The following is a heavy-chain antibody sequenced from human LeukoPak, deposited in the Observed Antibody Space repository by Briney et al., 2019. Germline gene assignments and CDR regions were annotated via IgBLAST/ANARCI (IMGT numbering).Heavy chain of an antibody. CDR2: IIPIFGTA. V-gene: IGHV1-69*13. D-gene: IGHD2-2*01. CDR1: GGTFSSYA. CDR3: ARAPAAIRWFDP. Sequence: SVKVSCKASGGTFSSYAISWVRQAPGQGLEWMGGIIPIFGTANYAQKFQGRVTITADESTSTAYMELSSLRSEDTAVYYCARAPAAIRWFDPWGQGTLVTVSS. J-gene: IGHJ5*02.